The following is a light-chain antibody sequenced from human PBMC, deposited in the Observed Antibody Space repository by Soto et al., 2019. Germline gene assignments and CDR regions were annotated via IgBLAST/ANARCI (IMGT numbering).Light chain of an antibody. Sequence: DIQMTQSPSTLSASVGDRVIITCRASQSIGTWLAWYQQKPGKAPKLLIYKASSLESGVPSRFSGSGSGTEFTLTITSLQPDDFATYYCHQYNSYWAFGQGTKVEIK. CDR2: KAS. CDR3: HQYNSYWA. CDR1: QSIGTW. J-gene: IGKJ1*01. V-gene: IGKV1-5*03.